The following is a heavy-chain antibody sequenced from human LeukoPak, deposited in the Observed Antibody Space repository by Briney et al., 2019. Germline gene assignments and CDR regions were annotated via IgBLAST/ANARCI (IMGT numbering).Heavy chain of an antibody. V-gene: IGHV3-48*01. D-gene: IGHD5-24*01. Sequence: GGSLRLSCAASGFTFSSYNMNWVRQAPGKGLEWVSFITSSSSTKHHADSVKGRFTVSRDNDKNLLYLQMNSLRAEDTAVYYRARDLTDGWYYFEYWGQGTLVTVSS. CDR3: ARDLTDGWYYFEY. CDR1: GFTFSSYN. CDR2: ITSSSSTK. J-gene: IGHJ4*02.